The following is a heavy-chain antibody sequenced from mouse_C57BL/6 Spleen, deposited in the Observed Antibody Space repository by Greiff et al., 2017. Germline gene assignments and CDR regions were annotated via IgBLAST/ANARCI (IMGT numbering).Heavy chain of an antibody. CDR3: AIPLFITTVPPRWYFDV. J-gene: IGHJ1*03. Sequence: QVQLQQPGAELVKPGASVKLSCKASGYTFTSYWMHWVKQRPGRGLEWIGRIDPNSGGTKYNEKFKSKATLTVDKPSSTAYMQLSSLTSEDSAVYYCAIPLFITTVPPRWYFDVWGTGTTVTVSS. V-gene: IGHV1-72*01. CDR1: GYTFTSYW. CDR2: IDPNSGGT. D-gene: IGHD1-1*01.